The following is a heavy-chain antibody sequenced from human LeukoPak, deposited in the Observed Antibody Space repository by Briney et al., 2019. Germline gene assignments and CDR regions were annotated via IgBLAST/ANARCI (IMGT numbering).Heavy chain of an antibody. CDR3: AKDFTPDGIWDIDY. Sequence: SGGSLRLSCVASGFTFSKYTMSWVRQAPGKGLEWVSGIYGGGSGSTFYAESAKGRFTISRDNSKNTLYLQMNSLRDEDTAIYYCAKDFTPDGIWDIDYWGRGTLITVSS. V-gene: IGHV3-23*01. CDR2: IYGGGSGST. J-gene: IGHJ4*02. CDR1: GFTFSKYT. D-gene: IGHD1-14*01.